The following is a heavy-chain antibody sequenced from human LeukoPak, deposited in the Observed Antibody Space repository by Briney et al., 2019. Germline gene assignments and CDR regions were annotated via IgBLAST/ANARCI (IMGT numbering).Heavy chain of an antibody. V-gene: IGHV3-48*03. D-gene: IGHD3-9*01. CDR2: ISSSGSTI. Sequence: GGSLRLSCGASGFTFSSYEMNWVRQAPGKGLEWVSYISSSGSTIYYADSAKGRFTISRDNAKNSLYLQMNSLRAEDKAVYYCARGDDILTGYYSMDAGGAAYWGQGTLVTVSS. CDR1: GFTFSSYE. CDR3: ARGDDILTGYYSMDAGGAAY. J-gene: IGHJ4*02.